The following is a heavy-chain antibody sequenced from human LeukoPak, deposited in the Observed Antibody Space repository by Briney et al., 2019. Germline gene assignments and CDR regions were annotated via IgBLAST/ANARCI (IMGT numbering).Heavy chain of an antibody. D-gene: IGHD6-6*01. J-gene: IGHJ4*02. CDR1: GGSFSGYY. V-gene: IGHV4-34*01. CDR3: ARLQPRLEYSSSSDY. CDR2: INHSGST. Sequence: SETLSLTCAVYGGSFSGYYWSWIRQPPGKGLEWIGEINHSGSTNYNPSLKSRVTISVDTSKNQFSLKLSSVTAADTAVYYCARLQPRLEYSSSSDYWGQGTLVTVSS.